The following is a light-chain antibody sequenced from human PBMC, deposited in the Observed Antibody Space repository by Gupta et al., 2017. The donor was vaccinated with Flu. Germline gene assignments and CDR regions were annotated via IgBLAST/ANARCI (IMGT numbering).Light chain of an antibody. V-gene: IGKV1-17*01. CDR2: GAT. CDR3: RHYNSYPII. Sequence: DIQMTQSPSSLSASVGDRVTITCRASQGIRNDLAWYQQESGKAPKRLIYGATILQSGVPSRFSGSASGTDFTLTISSLQPEDFATYYCRHYNSYPIIFGTGTKVEMK. J-gene: IGKJ4*01. CDR1: QGIRND.